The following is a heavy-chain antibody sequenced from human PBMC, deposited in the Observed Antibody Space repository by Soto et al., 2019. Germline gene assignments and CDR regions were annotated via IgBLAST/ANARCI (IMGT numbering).Heavy chain of an antibody. J-gene: IGHJ3*01. V-gene: IGHV3-23*01. CDR3: GRPYGGKLRGAPDL. CDR2: ISDAAGSA. Sequence: PVGSLRLSCVASVFTFSSYAMSSVRQVPGKWLEWVSTISDAAGSAYYVDSVKGRFTISRDNSKKTLYLQMNSLRAEDSAVYYCGRPYGGKLRGAPDLWGPGPKLTLSS. D-gene: IGHD4-17*01. CDR1: VFTFSSYA.